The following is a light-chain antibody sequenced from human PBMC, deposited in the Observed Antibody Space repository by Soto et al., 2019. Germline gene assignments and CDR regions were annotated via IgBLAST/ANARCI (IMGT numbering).Light chain of an antibody. CDR3: QQSYALVRT. Sequence: DIQMTQSPSSLSTSVGDRVTITCRASQGISTFINWYQQKPGKAPRLLIYAASRLQSGVPARFSGSGVETDFTLTITSLQPEDFEIYYCQQSYALVRTFGGGTKVDIK. CDR2: AAS. CDR1: QGISTF. V-gene: IGKV1-39*01. J-gene: IGKJ4*01.